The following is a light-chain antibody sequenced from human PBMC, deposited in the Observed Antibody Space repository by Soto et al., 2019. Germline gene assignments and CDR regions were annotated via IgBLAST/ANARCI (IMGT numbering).Light chain of an antibody. V-gene: IGKV3-20*01. Sequence: DIALTQSPGTLSLSPGERATLSCRASQIVSSSYLAWYQQKPGQAPRLLIYAASSRATGIPDRFSGSGSGTDFTLTISRLEPEDFAVYYCQQYGSSRWTFGQGTKVDIK. CDR1: QIVSSSY. J-gene: IGKJ1*01. CDR2: AAS. CDR3: QQYGSSRWT.